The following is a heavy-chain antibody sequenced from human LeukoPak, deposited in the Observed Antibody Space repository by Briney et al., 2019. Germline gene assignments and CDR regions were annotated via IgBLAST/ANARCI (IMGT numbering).Heavy chain of an antibody. V-gene: IGHV5-51*01. CDR1: GSDFFSKW. D-gene: IGHD3-10*01. CDR3: ARRGDYFVF. CDR2: IYPRDSVT. Sequence: GASLKISCQVSGSDFFSKWIGWVRQMPGKGLEWIGIIYPRDSVTRYRPSFQGQVTISADRSTATAYLQWSSLKASDTAIYYCARRGDYFVFWGQGTLVTVSS. J-gene: IGHJ4*02.